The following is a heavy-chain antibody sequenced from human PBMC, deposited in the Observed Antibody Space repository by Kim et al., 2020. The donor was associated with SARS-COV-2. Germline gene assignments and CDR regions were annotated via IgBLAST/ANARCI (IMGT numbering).Heavy chain of an antibody. Sequence: GGSLRLSCAVSGFTFSSYAMHWVRQAPGKGLEWVAVISYDGSNKYYADSVKGRFTISRDNSKNTLYLQMNSLRAEDTAVYYCARDLGTSGRSRSSSSSVYWGQGTLVTVSS. J-gene: IGHJ4*02. D-gene: IGHD6-6*01. CDR3: ARDLGTSGRSRSSSSSVY. V-gene: IGHV3-30-3*01. CDR1: GFTFSSYA. CDR2: ISYDGSNK.